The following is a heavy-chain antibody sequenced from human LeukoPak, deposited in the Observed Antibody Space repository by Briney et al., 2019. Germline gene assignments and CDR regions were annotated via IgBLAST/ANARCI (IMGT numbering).Heavy chain of an antibody. CDR3: ARVIASQDSWFDP. CDR2: IYYSGST. V-gene: IGHV4-31*03. CDR1: GGSISSGGYY. D-gene: IGHD2-15*01. J-gene: IGHJ5*02. Sequence: SETLSLTCTVSGGSISSGGYYWSWIRQHPGKGLEWIGYIYYSGSTYYNPSLKSRVTISVDTSKNQFSLKLSSVTAAATAVYYCARVIASQDSWFDPWGQGTLVTVSS.